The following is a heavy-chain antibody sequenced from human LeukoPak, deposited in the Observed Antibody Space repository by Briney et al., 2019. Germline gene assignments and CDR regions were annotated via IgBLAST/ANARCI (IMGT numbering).Heavy chain of an antibody. D-gene: IGHD6-6*01. CDR1: GGSISSGGYY. CDR3: XXSFTGSSSYWFDP. Sequence: SETLSLTCTVSGGSISSGGYYWSWIRQHPGKGLEWIGYIYYSGSTYYNPSLKSRVTISVDTSKNQFSLKLSSVTAADTAVYXXXXSFTGSSSYWFDPWGQGTLVTVSS. V-gene: IGHV4-31*03. CDR2: IYYSGST. J-gene: IGHJ5*02.